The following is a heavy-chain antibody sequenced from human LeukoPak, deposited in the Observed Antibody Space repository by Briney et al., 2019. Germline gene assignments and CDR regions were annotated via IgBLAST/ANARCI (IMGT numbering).Heavy chain of an antibody. D-gene: IGHD4-17*01. V-gene: IGHV4-4*07. CDR3: ARGPTTVTTEYFVY. Sequence: SETLSLTCPVSGGSISSYYWSWIRQPAGKGLEWIGRIYTSGSTNYNPSLKSRVTMSVDTSKNQSSLKLSSVTAADTAVYYCARGPTTVTTEYFVYWGQGTLVTVSS. CDR1: GGSISSYY. J-gene: IGHJ4*02. CDR2: IYTSGST.